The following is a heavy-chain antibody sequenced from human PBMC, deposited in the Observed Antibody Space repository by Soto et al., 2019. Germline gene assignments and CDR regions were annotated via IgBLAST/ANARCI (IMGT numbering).Heavy chain of an antibody. Sequence: EVQLLESGGGLVQPGGSLRLSCAASGFTFSSYAMSWVRQAPGKGLEWVSAISGSGGSTYYADAVKGRFTISRDNSKNTLYLQMNSLREEDTAVYYCAKALIVVVPAAITECWFDPWGQGPLVTVSS. CDR3: AKALIVVVPAAITECWFDP. V-gene: IGHV3-23*01. CDR2: ISGSGGST. J-gene: IGHJ5*02. CDR1: GFTFSSYA. D-gene: IGHD2-2*01.